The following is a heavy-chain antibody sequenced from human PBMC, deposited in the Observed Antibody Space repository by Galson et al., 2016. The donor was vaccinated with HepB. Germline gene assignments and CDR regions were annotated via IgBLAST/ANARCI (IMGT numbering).Heavy chain of an antibody. CDR2: ISWNSDTI. D-gene: IGHD3-22*01. V-gene: IGHV3-9*01. Sequence: SLRLSCAAPGFTFSSYTLNWVRQAPGKGLEWVSSISWNSDTIDYATLVKGRFSVSRDNAQKSLYLHMNSLRTEDTALYYCASSRGYYYEGFHIWDQGTMVTVSS. J-gene: IGHJ3*02. CDR3: ASSRGYYYEGFHI. CDR1: GFTFSSYT.